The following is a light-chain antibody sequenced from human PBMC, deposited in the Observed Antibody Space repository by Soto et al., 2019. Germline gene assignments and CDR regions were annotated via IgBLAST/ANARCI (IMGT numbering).Light chain of an antibody. CDR2: GTS. Sequence: EMGKSLSSSIVPRSPGERATXSCRASQSVSSIYFAWYQQKPGHAPRLLIYGTSTRATGIPTRFSGSGSGTDFTLSITSLESEDFAIYYCQQYVKSPISFGQGTTLEIK. V-gene: IGKV3D-7*01. J-gene: IGKJ5*01. CDR3: QQYVKSPIS. CDR1: QSVSSIY.